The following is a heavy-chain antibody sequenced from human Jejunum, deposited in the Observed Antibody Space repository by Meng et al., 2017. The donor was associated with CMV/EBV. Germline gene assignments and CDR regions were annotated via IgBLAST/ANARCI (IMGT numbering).Heavy chain of an antibody. Sequence: QLEVVQSGAEVKKPVPSWRVSCKAFGYPFTHHGISWIRQAPGQGLEWMGWISCYNGDTNYAQKLQGRVTMTTDTSTNTAYMDLRGLRSDDTAVYYCARDPSNTSGRYAYFDYWGQGTLVTVSS. D-gene: IGHD6-19*01. V-gene: IGHV1-18*01. CDR2: ISCYNGDT. J-gene: IGHJ4*02. CDR1: GYPFTHHG. CDR3: ARDPSNTSGRYAYFDY.